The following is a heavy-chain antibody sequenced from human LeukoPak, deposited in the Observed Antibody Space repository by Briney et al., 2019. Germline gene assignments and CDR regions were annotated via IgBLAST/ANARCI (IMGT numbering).Heavy chain of an antibody. CDR1: GGSISSTSYY. CDR2: IYASGTT. V-gene: IGHV4-61*02. Sequence: PSQTLSLTCAVAGGSISSTSYYWNWIRQPAGKGLEWIGRIYASGTTNFNPSLKRRVTLSLDMSKNQLSLRLTSVTAADTAVYYCARSRGYSYGYRFDYWGQGTLVTVSS. CDR3: ARSRGYSYGYRFDY. D-gene: IGHD5-18*01. J-gene: IGHJ4*02.